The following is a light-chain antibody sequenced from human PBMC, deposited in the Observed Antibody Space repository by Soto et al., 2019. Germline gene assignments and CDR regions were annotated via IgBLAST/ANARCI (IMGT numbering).Light chain of an antibody. CDR2: RAS. Sequence: EIVLTQSPGTLSLSPGERATLSCRASQTITNNYLAWYQQNPGQAPRLLIYRASSRVTGIPDRFSGSGSGTDFTLTISRLVPEDFAVYYCQQYGSSPITFGQGTRLEIK. CDR3: QQYGSSPIT. V-gene: IGKV3-20*01. CDR1: QTITNNY. J-gene: IGKJ5*01.